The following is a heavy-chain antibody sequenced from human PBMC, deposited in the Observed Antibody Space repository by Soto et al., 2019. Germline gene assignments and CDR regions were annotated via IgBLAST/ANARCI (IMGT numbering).Heavy chain of an antibody. CDR2: IYYSGST. CDR1: GGSISSYY. D-gene: IGHD5-12*01. V-gene: IGHV4-59*01. Sequence: SETLSLTCTVSGGSISSYYWSWIRQPPGKGLEWIGYIYYSGSTNYNPSLRSRVTISVDTSKNQFSLKLSSVTAADTAVYYCARSRTRDGYNTDWGQGTLVTVSS. J-gene: IGHJ4*02. CDR3: ARSRTRDGYNTD.